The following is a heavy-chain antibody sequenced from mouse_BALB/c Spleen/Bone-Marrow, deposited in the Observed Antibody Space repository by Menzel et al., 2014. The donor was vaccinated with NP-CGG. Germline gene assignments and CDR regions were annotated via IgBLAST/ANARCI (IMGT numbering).Heavy chain of an antibody. Sequence: EVKLQESGPELVKPGASVKISCKASGYTFTDYNMHWVKQSHGKSPEWIGYIYPYNGGTGYNQKFKSKATLTVDNSSSTAYMELHSLTSEDFAVYYCATRFITTAGYWGQGTTLTVSS. CDR2: IYPYNGGT. J-gene: IGHJ2*01. CDR3: ATRFITTAGY. V-gene: IGHV1S29*02. CDR1: GYTFTDYN. D-gene: IGHD1-2*01.